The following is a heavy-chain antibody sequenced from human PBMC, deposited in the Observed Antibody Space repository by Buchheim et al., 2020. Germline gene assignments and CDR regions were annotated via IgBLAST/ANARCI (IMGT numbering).Heavy chain of an antibody. CDR2: ISYDGSNK. CDR3: AKDGQVIAAAGTFDY. CDR1: GFTFSSYA. Sequence: QVQLVESGGGVVQPGRSLRLSCAASGFTFSSYAMHWVRQAPGKGLEWVAVISYDGSNKYYADSVKGRFTISRDNSKNTLYLQMNSLRAEDTAVYYCAKDGQVIAAAGTFDYWGQGTL. V-gene: IGHV3-30*04. J-gene: IGHJ4*02. D-gene: IGHD6-13*01.